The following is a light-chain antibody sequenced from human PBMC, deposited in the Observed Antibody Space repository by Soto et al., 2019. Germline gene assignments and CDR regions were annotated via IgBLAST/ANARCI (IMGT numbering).Light chain of an antibody. CDR2: DAS. CDR1: QSVSSY. V-gene: IGKV3-11*01. J-gene: IGKJ1*01. Sequence: EIVLTQSPATLSLSPGERATLSCRASQSVSSYLAWYQQKPGQAPRLLIYDASNRATGIPARLSSSGYGTDYSPTISSLEPEDFAVYYCQQRSNWPPWTFGQGTKVEIK. CDR3: QQRSNWPPWT.